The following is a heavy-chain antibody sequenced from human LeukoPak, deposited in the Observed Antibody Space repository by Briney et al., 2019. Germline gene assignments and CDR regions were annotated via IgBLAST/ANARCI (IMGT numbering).Heavy chain of an antibody. CDR1: GYTFTGYY. D-gene: IGHD3-22*01. CDR2: LNPNSGGT. J-gene: IGHJ4*02. V-gene: IGHV1-2*06. Sequence: GASVKVSCKASGYTFTGYYMHWGRQAPGQGLEWMGRLNPNSGGTNYAQKFQGRVTMTRDTSISTAYMELSRLRSDDTAVYYCASSSGYYYVADYWGQGTLVTVSS. CDR3: ASSSGYYYVADY.